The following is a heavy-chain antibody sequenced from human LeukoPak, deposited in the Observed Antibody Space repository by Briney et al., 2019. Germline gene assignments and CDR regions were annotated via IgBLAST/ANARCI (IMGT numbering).Heavy chain of an antibody. CDR1: GDSVSSNSAA. D-gene: IGHD3-22*01. Sequence: KPSQTLSLTCAISGDSVSSNSAAWNWIRQSPSRGLEWLGRTYYRSKWYNDYAVSVKSRITINPDTSKNQFSLQLNSVTAADTAVYYCARTGHYYDSSGSPYGDYWGQGTLVTVSS. J-gene: IGHJ4*02. CDR2: TYYRSKWYN. CDR3: ARTGHYYDSSGSPYGDY. V-gene: IGHV6-1*01.